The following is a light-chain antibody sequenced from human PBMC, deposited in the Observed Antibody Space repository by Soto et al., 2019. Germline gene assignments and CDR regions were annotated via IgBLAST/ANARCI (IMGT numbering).Light chain of an antibody. Sequence: QPVLTQSPSASASLGASVKLTCTLSSGHSNYAIAWHQQQPEKGPRFLMKLNSDGSHSKGDGIPDRFSGSSSGAERYLTISTPQSEDEADYYCQTWVTGIHIFGGGPQVTVL. CDR3: QTWVTGIHI. J-gene: IGLJ2*01. V-gene: IGLV4-69*01. CDR1: SGHSNYA. CDR2: LNSDGSH.